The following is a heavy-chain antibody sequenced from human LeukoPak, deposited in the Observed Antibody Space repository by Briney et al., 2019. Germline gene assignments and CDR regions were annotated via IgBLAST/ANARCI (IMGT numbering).Heavy chain of an antibody. J-gene: IGHJ4*02. V-gene: IGHV3-23*01. CDR2: ISGGGETT. CDR3: ARDYADYVGYFFFDY. D-gene: IGHD4-17*01. CDR1: GFTFNNYA. Sequence: GGSLRLSCPASGFTFNNYAMNWVRQAPGKGLDWVSSISGGGETTYYADSAKGRFTISRDNSQNTLCLQMNSLRAEETAVYYCARDYADYVGYFFFDYWGRGTLVTVSS.